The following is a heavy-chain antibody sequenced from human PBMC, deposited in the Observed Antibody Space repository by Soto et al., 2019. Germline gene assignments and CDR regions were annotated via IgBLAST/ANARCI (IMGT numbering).Heavy chain of an antibody. CDR3: AREKDLILGGYAFGY. V-gene: IGHV4-59*01. D-gene: IGHD1-26*01. CDR1: DSSMSPYY. J-gene: IGHJ4*02. Sequence: SETLALTSSVSDSSMSPYYWTWFRQAPGKGLEWIGHLLYRGTATYNPALKGRVTISLDTSKKQVSLKLSSVIAADTDVYYCAREKDLILGGYAFGYWGTGTLGTVSS. CDR2: LLYRGTA.